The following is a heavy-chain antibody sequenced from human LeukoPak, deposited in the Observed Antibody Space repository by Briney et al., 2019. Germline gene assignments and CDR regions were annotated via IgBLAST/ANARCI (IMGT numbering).Heavy chain of an antibody. J-gene: IGHJ4*02. V-gene: IGHV3-21*04. CDR3: AKSITIFGEGY. D-gene: IGHD3-3*01. Sequence: GGSLRLSCAASGFTFSSYSMNWVRQAPGKGLEWVSSISSSSSYIYYADPVKGRFTISRDNAKNSLYLQMNSLRAEDTAVYYCAKSITIFGEGYWGQGTLVTVSS. CDR2: ISSSSSYI. CDR1: GFTFSSYS.